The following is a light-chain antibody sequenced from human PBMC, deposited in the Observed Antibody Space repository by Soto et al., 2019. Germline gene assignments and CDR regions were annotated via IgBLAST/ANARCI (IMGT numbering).Light chain of an antibody. J-gene: IGKJ1*01. CDR3: QQYGSSPWT. CDR2: GAS. V-gene: IGKV3-20*01. CDR1: QTIRSNY. Sequence: ETVLTQSPGTLSLSPGERATLSCRASQTIRSNYLAWYRQTPGQAPRLLIYGASTRATGIADRFSGSGSGTDFTLIISRLEPEDVALYYCQQYGSSPWTFGQRTKVEIK.